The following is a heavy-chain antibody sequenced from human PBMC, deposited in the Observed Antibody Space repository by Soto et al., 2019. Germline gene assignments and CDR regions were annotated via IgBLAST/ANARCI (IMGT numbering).Heavy chain of an antibody. CDR2: ISGSGGST. D-gene: IGHD3-22*01. J-gene: IGHJ4*02. V-gene: IGHV3-23*01. Sequence: EVQLLESGGGLVQPGGSLRLSCAASGFTFSSYAMSWVRQAPGKGLEWVSAISGSGGSTYYADSVKGRFTISRDNSKNTLYLQMNSLRAEDTAVYYCAKPRDAGYYDRSGYFDYWGQGTLVTVSS. CDR3: AKPRDAGYYDRSGYFDY. CDR1: GFTFSSYA.